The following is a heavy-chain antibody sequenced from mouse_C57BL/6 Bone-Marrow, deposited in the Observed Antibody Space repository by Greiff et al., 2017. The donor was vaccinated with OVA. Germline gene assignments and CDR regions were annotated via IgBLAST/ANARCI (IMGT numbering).Heavy chain of an antibody. J-gene: IGHJ4*01. CDR2: IRNKANNHAT. Sequence: EVKVEESGGGLVQPGGSMKLSCAASGFTFSDAWMDWVRQSPEKGLEWVAEIRNKANNHATYYAESVKGRFTISRDDSKSSVYLPMNSLRAEDTSIYYWTRAFYYGSSHPWYAIDYWGQGTSVTVSS. CDR1: GFTFSDAW. D-gene: IGHD1-1*01. CDR3: TRAFYYGSSHPWYAIDY. V-gene: IGHV6-6*01.